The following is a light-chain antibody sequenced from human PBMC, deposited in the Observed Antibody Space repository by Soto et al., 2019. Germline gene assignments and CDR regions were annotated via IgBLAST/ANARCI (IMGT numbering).Light chain of an antibody. J-gene: IGKJ1*01. V-gene: IGKV2-28*01. Sequence: DIVLTQSPLSLPVTPGEPASISCRSSQSLLHSNGKNYLDWYLQKPGQSPQLLIYLASNRASGVPDRFRGSGSGTDFTLTIGRVEAEDVGVHYCMQALQTPTFGQGTKVEIK. CDR2: LAS. CDR1: QSLLHSNGKNY. CDR3: MQALQTPT.